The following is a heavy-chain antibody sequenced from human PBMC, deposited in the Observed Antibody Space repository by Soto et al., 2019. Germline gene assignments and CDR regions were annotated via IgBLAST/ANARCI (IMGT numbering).Heavy chain of an antibody. CDR3: ARTYASTGAYNSGWSDFFDS. V-gene: IGHV1-18*01. Sequence: QGQLVQSGAEVKKPGASVKVSCKASGYTFTSYGISWVRQAPGQGLEWMGWISAYNGNTNYAQKLQGSVTMTTDTYTSIAHTEVRSLRSDDTAVSYCARTYASTGAYNSGWSDFFDSCGQGTLVTVSS. CDR2: ISAYNGNT. J-gene: IGHJ4*02. CDR1: GYTFTSYG. D-gene: IGHD6-19*01.